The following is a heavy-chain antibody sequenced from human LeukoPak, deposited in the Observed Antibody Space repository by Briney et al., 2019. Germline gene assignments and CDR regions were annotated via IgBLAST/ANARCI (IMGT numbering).Heavy chain of an antibody. V-gene: IGHV1-8*01. D-gene: IGHD3-10*01. CDR2: MNPNSGNT. CDR1: GYTFTSYD. Sequence: ASVKVSFKASGYTFTSYDINWVRQATGQGLEWMGWMNPNSGNTGYAQKFQGRVTMTRNTSVSTAYMELSSLRSEDTAVYYCARVLSNYYGSGSTYYFDYWGQGTLVTVSS. CDR3: ARVLSNYYGSGSTYYFDY. J-gene: IGHJ4*02.